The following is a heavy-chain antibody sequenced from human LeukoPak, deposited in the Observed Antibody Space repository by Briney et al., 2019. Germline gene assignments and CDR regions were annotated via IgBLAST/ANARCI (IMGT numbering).Heavy chain of an antibody. CDR2: IYYSGST. Sequence: SETLSLTCSVSGGSISSGDYYWSWIRQPPGKGLEWIGYIYYSGSTYYNPSLKSRVTISVDTSKNQFSLKLSSVTAADTAVYYCARVDTALMRAFDIWGQGTMVTVSS. J-gene: IGHJ3*02. D-gene: IGHD5-18*01. CDR3: ARVDTALMRAFDI. CDR1: GGSISSGDYY. V-gene: IGHV4-30-4*01.